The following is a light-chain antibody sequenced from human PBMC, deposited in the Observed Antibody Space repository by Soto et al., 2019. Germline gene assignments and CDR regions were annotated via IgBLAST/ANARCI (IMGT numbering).Light chain of an antibody. CDR3: SSYAGSNNLV. CDR2: EVS. V-gene: IGLV2-8*01. CDR1: SSDVGAYNF. Sequence: QAVVTQPASVSGSPGQSITISCTGTSSDVGAYNFVSWYQQHPGKAPKLMIYEVSKRPSGVPDRFSGSKSGNTASLTVSGLQAEDEADYYCSSYAGSNNLVFGGGTKLTVL. J-gene: IGLJ2*01.